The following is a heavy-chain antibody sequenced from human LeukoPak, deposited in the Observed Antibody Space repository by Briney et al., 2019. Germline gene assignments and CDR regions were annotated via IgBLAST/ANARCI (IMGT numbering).Heavy chain of an antibody. Sequence: GASVKVSCKASGVSFSSYAINWVRQAPGQGLEWMGVIISVFDIVNYAQRFQGRVTITADESSSTVYMELSSLNFDDTAVYFCARNLRSGISFGGLNHWGQGTLVTVSS. CDR2: IISVFDIV. J-gene: IGHJ5*02. D-gene: IGHD3-16*01. V-gene: IGHV1-69*13. CDR1: GVSFSSYA. CDR3: ARNLRSGISFGGLNH.